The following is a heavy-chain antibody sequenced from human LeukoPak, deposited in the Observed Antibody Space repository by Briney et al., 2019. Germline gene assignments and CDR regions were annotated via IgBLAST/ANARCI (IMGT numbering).Heavy chain of an antibody. D-gene: IGHD3-22*01. J-gene: IGHJ3*02. CDR3: ARDWPPEYYYDSSGYYPDAFDI. CDR1: GGTFSSYA. V-gene: IGHV1-69*05. Sequence: SVKVSCKASGGTFSSYAISWVRQAPGKGLEWMGGIIPIFGTANYAQKFQGRVTITTDESTSTAYMELSSLRSEDTAVYYCARDWPPEYYYDSSGYYPDAFDIWGQGTMVTVSS. CDR2: IIPIFGTA.